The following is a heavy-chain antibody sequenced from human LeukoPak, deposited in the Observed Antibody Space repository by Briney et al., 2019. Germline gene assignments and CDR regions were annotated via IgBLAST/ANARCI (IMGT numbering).Heavy chain of an antibody. V-gene: IGHV3-23*01. D-gene: IGHD2-2*01. CDR1: GFTFSSYA. J-gene: IGHJ6*02. CDR2: ISGSGGST. Sequence: GGSLRLSCAASGFTFSSYAMSWVRQAPGKGLGWVSAISGSGGSTYYAGSVKGRFTISRDYSKNTLYLQMNSLRAEDTAVYYCAKTVVPAAMGLWDVWGQGTTVTVSS. CDR3: AKTVVPAAMGLWDV.